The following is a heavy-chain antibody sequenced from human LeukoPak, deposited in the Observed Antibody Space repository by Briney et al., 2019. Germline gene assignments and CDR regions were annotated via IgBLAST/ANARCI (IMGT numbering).Heavy chain of an antibody. CDR1: GGSISSYY. CDR2: IYYSGST. J-gene: IGHJ4*02. D-gene: IGHD3-22*01. V-gene: IGHV4-59*01. Sequence: SETLSLTCIVSGGSISSYYWSWIRQPPGKGLEWIGYIYYSGSTNYNPSLKSRVTISVDTSKNQFSLRLRSVTAADTAVYYCARVTGYMIEDYFDYWGQGTLVTVSS. CDR3: ARVTGYMIEDYFDY.